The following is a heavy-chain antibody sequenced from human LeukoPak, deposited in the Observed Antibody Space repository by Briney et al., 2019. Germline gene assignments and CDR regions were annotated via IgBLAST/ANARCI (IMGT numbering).Heavy chain of an antibody. J-gene: IGHJ4*02. D-gene: IGHD6-13*01. V-gene: IGHV1-18*01. CDR2: ISAYNGNT. Sequence: GASVKVSCKASGYTFTSYGISWVRQAPGQGLEWMGWISAYNGNTNYAQKLQGRVTMTTDTSTSTAYMELRSLRSDDTAVYYCARDIGSCSSWDFDYWGQGTLVTVSS. CDR1: GYTFTSYG. CDR3: ARDIGSCSSWDFDY.